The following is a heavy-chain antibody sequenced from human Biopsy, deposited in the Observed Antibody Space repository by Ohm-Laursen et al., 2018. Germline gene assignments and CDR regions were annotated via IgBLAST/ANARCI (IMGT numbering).Heavy chain of an antibody. J-gene: IGHJ6*02. CDR3: VRGVDYYDPYHYYALDV. D-gene: IGHD3-22*01. V-gene: IGHV4-34*01. CDR1: GESFNGYY. Sequence: SETLSLTCAVHGESFNGYYWSWIRQTPGKGLEWIGEINHSGRTNYNPSLKSRVTISVDTSKNQLSLKVRSVTAADTAVYYCVRGVDYYDPYHYYALDVWGQGTTVTVSS. CDR2: INHSGRT.